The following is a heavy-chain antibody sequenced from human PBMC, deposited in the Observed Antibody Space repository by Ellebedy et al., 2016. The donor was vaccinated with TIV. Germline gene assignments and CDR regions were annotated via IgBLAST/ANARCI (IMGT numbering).Heavy chain of an antibody. Sequence: GGSLRLSXAASGFTGRSNEMSWVRQAPGKGLEWVAHITWDGGATYYADAVRGRFTVSRDNSKDSLYLQMDGLRPDDTALYYCTKATATYPDYWGRGTLVTVSS. CDR1: GFTGRSNE. D-gene: IGHD2-21*02. CDR3: TKATATYPDY. J-gene: IGHJ4*02. CDR2: ITWDGGAT. V-gene: IGHV3-43D*03.